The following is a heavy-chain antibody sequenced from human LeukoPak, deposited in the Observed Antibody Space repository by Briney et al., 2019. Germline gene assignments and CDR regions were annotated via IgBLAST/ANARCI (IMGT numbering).Heavy chain of an antibody. D-gene: IGHD6-19*01. CDR1: GFTFNDCA. Sequence: GGSLRLSCTTSGFTFNDCAMSWVRQAPGRGLELVSSISTSGGTTSYADSVKGRFTISRDNSKNTLYLQMNSLRAEDTALYYCAKKVAGYNNCFDPWGQGTLVTVSS. CDR3: AKKVAGYNNCFDP. V-gene: IGHV3-23*01. J-gene: IGHJ5*02. CDR2: ISTSGGTT.